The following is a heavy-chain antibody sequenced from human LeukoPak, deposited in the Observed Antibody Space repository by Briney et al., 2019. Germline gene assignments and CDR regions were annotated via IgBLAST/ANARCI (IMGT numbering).Heavy chain of an antibody. Sequence: ASVKVSCKASGYTFTGYYMHWVRQASGQGLEWMGIINPSGGSTSYAQKFQGRVTMTRDTSTSTVYMELSSLRSEDTAVYYCARQEYSYGFDYWGQGTLVTVSS. J-gene: IGHJ4*02. D-gene: IGHD5-18*01. V-gene: IGHV1-46*01. CDR3: ARQEYSYGFDY. CDR2: INPSGGST. CDR1: GYTFTGYY.